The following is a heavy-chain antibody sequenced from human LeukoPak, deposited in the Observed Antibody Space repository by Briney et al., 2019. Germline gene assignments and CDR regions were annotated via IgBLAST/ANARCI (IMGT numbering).Heavy chain of an antibody. D-gene: IGHD5-24*01. J-gene: IGHJ4*02. CDR3: AKEGRSLQTY. Sequence: PGGSLRLSCAASGFMFSRNWMSWVRLAPGKGLEGVANIKEDGTETYYVVSVKGRFTISRDNAKNSLYLQMTSLRVEDTAVYYCAKEGRSLQTYWGQGTLVTVSS. CDR2: IKEDGTET. V-gene: IGHV3-7*03. CDR1: GFMFSRNW.